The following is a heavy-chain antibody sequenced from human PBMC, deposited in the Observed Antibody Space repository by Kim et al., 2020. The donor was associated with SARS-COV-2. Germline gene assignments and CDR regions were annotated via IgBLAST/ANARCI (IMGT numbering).Heavy chain of an antibody. CDR2: IYYSGST. Sequence: SETLSLTCTVSGGSISSGGYYWSWIRQHPGKGLEWIGYIYYSGSTYYNPSLKSRVTISVDTSKNQFSLKLSSVTAADTAVYYCARGARVGTIYGMDVWGQGTTVTVSS. D-gene: IGHD2-2*01. CDR3: ARGARVGTIYGMDV. CDR1: GGSISSGGYY. J-gene: IGHJ6*02. V-gene: IGHV4-31*03.